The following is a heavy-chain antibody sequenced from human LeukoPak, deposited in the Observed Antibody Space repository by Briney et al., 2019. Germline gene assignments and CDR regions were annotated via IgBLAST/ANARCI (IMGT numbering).Heavy chain of an antibody. CDR3: ARAGYCSSTSCYGAEERDYYYYYYMDV. J-gene: IGHJ6*03. CDR1: GGTFSSYA. V-gene: IGHV1-69*05. Sequence: SVKVSCKASGGTFSSYAISWVRQAPGQGLEWMGGIIPIFGTANYAQKFQGRVTITTDESTSTAYMELSSLRSEDTAVYYCARAGYCSSTSCYGAEERDYYYYYYMDVWGKGTTVTVSS. CDR2: IIPIFGTA. D-gene: IGHD2-2*01.